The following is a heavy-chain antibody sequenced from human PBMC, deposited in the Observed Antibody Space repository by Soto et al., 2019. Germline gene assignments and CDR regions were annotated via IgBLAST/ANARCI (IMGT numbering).Heavy chain of an antibody. J-gene: IGHJ4*02. CDR3: ARGRYRQTFAY. Sequence: SETLSVTCTVSGGSISSYYWSWIRQPPGKGLEWIGDINYSGSTNYNPSLKSRVTISVGTSKNQFSLKLSSVTAADTAVYYCARGRYRQTFAYWGQGTLVTVSS. CDR1: GGSISSYY. V-gene: IGHV4-59*12. D-gene: IGHD1-1*01. CDR2: INYSGST.